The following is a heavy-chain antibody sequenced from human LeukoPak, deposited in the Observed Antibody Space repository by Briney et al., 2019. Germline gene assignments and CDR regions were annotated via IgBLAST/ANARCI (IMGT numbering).Heavy chain of an antibody. J-gene: IGHJ4*02. D-gene: IGHD2-2*01. CDR3: ARAPSRGYCSSSSCYVGY. Sequence: ASVKVSGKASGYTFTSYDINWVRQATGQGLEWMGWMNPNSGNTGYAQKFQGRVTMTRNTSISTAYMELSSLRSEDTVVYYCARAPSRGYCSSSSCYVGYWGQGTLVTVSS. V-gene: IGHV1-8*01. CDR1: GYTFTSYD. CDR2: MNPNSGNT.